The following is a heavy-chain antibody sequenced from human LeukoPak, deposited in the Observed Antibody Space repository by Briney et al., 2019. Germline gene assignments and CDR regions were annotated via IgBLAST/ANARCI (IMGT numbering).Heavy chain of an antibody. CDR3: ARGMGVLVPAAISSVDNWFDP. V-gene: IGHV1-2*02. CDR1: GYTFIAYY. D-gene: IGHD2-2*01. CDR2: INPNSGGT. Sequence: ASVKVSCKASGYTFIAYYMHWVRQAPGQGLEWMGWINPNSGGTNYAQKFQGRVTMTRDTSISTAYMDLSRLRSDDTAVYYCARGMGVLVPAAISSVDNWFDPWGQGTLVTVSS. J-gene: IGHJ5*02.